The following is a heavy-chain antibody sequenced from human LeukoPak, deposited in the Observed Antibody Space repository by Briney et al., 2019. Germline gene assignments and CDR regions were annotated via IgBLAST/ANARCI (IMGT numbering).Heavy chain of an antibody. D-gene: IGHD5-18*01. Sequence: SETLSLTCTVSGGSISSGSSYWGWIRQAPARGLEWIGSIYYTGSTSYNPSLKRRVTIFVDTSKNLFSLKLTSVTPADTAVYYCARDRSRYNYGPFDYWGQGTLVTVSS. CDR1: GGSISSGSSY. V-gene: IGHV4-39*07. CDR3: ARDRSRYNYGPFDY. CDR2: IYYTGST. J-gene: IGHJ4*02.